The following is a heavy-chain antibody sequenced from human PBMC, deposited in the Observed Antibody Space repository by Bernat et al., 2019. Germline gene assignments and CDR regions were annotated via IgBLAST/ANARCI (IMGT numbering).Heavy chain of an antibody. CDR1: GFTFSSYG. J-gene: IGHJ4*02. V-gene: IGHV3-30*18. CDR3: AKDRAYSSGWYKDY. Sequence: QVQLVESGGGVVQPGRSLRLSCAASGFTFSSYGMHWVRQAPGKGLEWVAVISYDGSNKYYADSVKGRFTISRVNSKNTLYLQMNSLRAEDTAVYYCAKDRAYSSGWYKDYWGQGTLVTVSS. CDR2: ISYDGSNK. D-gene: IGHD6-19*01.